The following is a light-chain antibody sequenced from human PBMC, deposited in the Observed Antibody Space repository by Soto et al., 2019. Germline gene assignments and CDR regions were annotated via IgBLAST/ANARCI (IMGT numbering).Light chain of an antibody. J-gene: IGLJ2*01. Sequence: QSVLTQPASVSGSPGQSITISCTGTSSDVGGYNYVSWYQQHPGKAPKLMIYDVSNRPSGVSNRFSGSKSGNTDSLTISGLQAEDEADYYCSSYTSSSTRVFGGGTQLTVL. CDR3: SSYTSSSTRV. CDR1: SSDVGGYNY. V-gene: IGLV2-14*01. CDR2: DVS.